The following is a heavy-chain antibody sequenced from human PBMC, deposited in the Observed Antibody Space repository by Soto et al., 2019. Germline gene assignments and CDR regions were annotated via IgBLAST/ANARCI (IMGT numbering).Heavy chain of an antibody. J-gene: IGHJ3*01. Sequence: QITLKESGPTLVKPTQTLTLTCTFSGFSLGSNGIAVGWVRQAHGEALEWLALIYLDDERSYRPSLKNKLTITNDHSKNHVVLTMTDVDSVDTATYSCVRSFNGYYPGTLDLWGKVILVTVSS. CDR3: VRSFNGYYPGTLDL. V-gene: IGHV2-5*02. D-gene: IGHD3-3*01. CDR2: IYLDDER. CDR1: GFSLGSNGIA.